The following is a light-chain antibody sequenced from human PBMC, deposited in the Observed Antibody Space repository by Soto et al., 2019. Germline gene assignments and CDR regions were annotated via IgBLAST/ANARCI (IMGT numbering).Light chain of an antibody. V-gene: IGKV3-15*01. Sequence: EIVMTQSPATLSVSPGEGATLSCRASQSVRRNLAWYQQKPGQAPRLLIFGSFTRAPGVPSGFSGSGSGTEFTLTISSLQSEDFALYYCQQYDIWPWTFGQGTKVDIK. CDR1: QSVRRN. J-gene: IGKJ1*01. CDR3: QQYDIWPWT. CDR2: GSF.